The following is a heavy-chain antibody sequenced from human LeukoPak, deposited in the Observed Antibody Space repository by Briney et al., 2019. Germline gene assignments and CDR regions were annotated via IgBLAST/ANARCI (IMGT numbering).Heavy chain of an antibody. CDR3: ARYSNSDAFDI. V-gene: IGHV3-48*01. CDR2: ISSSSSTI. Sequence: GGSLRLSCAASGFTFSSYSMNWVRQAPGKGLEWVSYISSSSSTIYYADSVKGRFTISRDNAKNSLYLQMNSLRAEDTAVYYCARYSNSDAFDIWGQGTMVTVSS. CDR1: GFTFSSYS. J-gene: IGHJ3*02. D-gene: IGHD4-11*01.